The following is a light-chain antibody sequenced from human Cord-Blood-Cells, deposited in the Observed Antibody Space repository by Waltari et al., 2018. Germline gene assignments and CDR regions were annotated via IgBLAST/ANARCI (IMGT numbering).Light chain of an antibody. V-gene: IGLV2-14*01. CDR3: SSYTSSSTLV. J-gene: IGLJ1*01. CDR2: EVS. CDR1: RSEDGGYHH. Sequence: QSALTQPASVSGSPGQSIPLSCPATRSEDGGYHHVTWYQQHPGKAPKLMIYEVSNRPSGVSNRFSGSKSGNTASLTISGLQAEDEADYYCSSYTSSSTLVFGTGTKVTVL.